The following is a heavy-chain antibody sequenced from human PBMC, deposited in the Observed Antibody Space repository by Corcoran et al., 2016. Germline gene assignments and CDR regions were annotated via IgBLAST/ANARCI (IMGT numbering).Heavy chain of an antibody. V-gene: IGHV3-15*07. CDR1: GFTFSNAW. CDR3: TTYPEVRGVSSRIDY. J-gene: IGHJ4*02. D-gene: IGHD3-10*01. CDR2: IKSKTDGGTT. Sequence: EVQLVESGGGLVKPGGSLRLSCAASGFTFSNAWMNWVRQAPGKGLEWVGRIKSKTDGGTTDYAAPVKGRFTITRDDSKNKLYLQMNSLKTEDTAVYYCTTYPEVRGVSSRIDYWGQGTLVTVSS.